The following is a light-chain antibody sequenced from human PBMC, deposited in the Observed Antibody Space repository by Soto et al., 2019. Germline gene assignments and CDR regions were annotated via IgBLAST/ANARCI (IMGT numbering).Light chain of an antibody. CDR2: DAA. CDR3: QQRTDRPPWT. J-gene: IGKJ1*01. V-gene: IGKV3-11*01. Sequence: EIVMTQSPATLSVSPGERATLSCRASQSVSSNLAWYQQKPGQAPRLLIYDAANRATGIPARFRGSGSGTDFTLSISSLEPEDFAVYYCQQRTDRPPWTFGQGTKVDIK. CDR1: QSVSSN.